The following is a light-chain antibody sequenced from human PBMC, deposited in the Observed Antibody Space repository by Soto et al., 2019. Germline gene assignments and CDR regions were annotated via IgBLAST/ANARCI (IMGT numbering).Light chain of an antibody. CDR3: QQYETYPYT. Sequence: DIQMTQSPSTLSTSVGDRVTVTCRASQSVSTWLAWYQQKPGEAPKLLIYGASRLQSGVPSRFSGSGSVTEFTLTITSLQPDDFATYHCQQYETYPYTFGQGTRVEIK. J-gene: IGKJ1*01. CDR2: GAS. CDR1: QSVSTW. V-gene: IGKV1-5*03.